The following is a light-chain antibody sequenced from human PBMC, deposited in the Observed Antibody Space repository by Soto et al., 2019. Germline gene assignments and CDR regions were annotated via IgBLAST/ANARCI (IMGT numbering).Light chain of an antibody. Sequence: EIVLTQSPVTLSLSPGETATLSCGASQSSSNNYLAWYQQKPGLAPRLLMYGASTRATGIPDRFSGSGSGTDFTLTISSLEPEDFAVYYCQQYDRSPFTFGPGTKVDIK. CDR1: QSSSNNY. CDR3: QQYDRSPFT. J-gene: IGKJ3*01. CDR2: GAS. V-gene: IGKV3D-20*01.